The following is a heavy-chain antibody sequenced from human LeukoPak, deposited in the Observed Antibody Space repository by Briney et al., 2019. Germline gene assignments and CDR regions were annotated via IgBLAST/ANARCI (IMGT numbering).Heavy chain of an antibody. D-gene: IGHD3-22*01. CDR3: ARDKGYYYDSSGYYGPQTQTDAFDI. Sequence: GASVKVSCKASGYTFTGYGISWVRQAPGQGLEWMGWISAYNGNTNYAQKLQGRVTMTTDTSTSTAYMELRSLRSDDTAVYYCARDKGYYYDSSGYYGPQTQTDAFDIWGQGTMVTVSS. CDR2: ISAYNGNT. V-gene: IGHV1-18*01. J-gene: IGHJ3*02. CDR1: GYTFTGYG.